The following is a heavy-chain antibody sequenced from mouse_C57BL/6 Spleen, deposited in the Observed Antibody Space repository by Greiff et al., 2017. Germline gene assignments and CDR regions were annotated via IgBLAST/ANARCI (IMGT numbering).Heavy chain of an antibody. CDR2: IYPGDGDT. CDR3: ARSGPYYAMDY. Sequence: QVQLQQSGAELVKPGASVKISCKASGYAFSSYWMNWVKQRPGKGLEWIGQIYPGDGDTNYNGKFKGKATLTADKSSSTAYMQLSSLTSDDSAFYFCARSGPYYAMDYWGKGTSVTVSS. D-gene: IGHD3-2*02. J-gene: IGHJ4*01. V-gene: IGHV1-80*01. CDR1: GYAFSSYW.